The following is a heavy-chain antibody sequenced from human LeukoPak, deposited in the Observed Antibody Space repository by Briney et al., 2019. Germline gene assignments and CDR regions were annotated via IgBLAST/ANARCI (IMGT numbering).Heavy chain of an antibody. CDR3: ARVVPDAHYYYYGMDV. CDR1: GGSISSGGYY. J-gene: IGHJ6*02. D-gene: IGHD1-26*01. CDR2: IYYSGST. Sequence: SETLSLTCTVSGGSISSGGYYWSWIRQHPGTGLEWIGYIYYSGSTYYNPSLKSRVTISVDTSKNQFSLKLSSVTAADTAVYYCARVVPDAHYYYYGMDVWGQGATVTVSS. V-gene: IGHV4-31*03.